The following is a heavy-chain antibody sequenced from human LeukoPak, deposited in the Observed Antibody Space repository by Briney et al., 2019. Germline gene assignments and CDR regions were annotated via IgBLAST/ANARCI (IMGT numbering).Heavy chain of an antibody. CDR2: IIPIFGTA. D-gene: IGHD2-15*01. J-gene: IGHJ4*02. CDR3: ASMGVVVVVAATEYYFDY. CDR1: GGTFSSYA. V-gene: IGHV1-69*05. Sequence: SVKVSCKASGGTFSSYAISWVRQAPGPGLEWMGRIIPIFGTANYAQKFQGRVTITTDESTSTAYMELSSLRSEDTAVYYCASMGVVVVVAATEYYFDYWGQGTLVTVSS.